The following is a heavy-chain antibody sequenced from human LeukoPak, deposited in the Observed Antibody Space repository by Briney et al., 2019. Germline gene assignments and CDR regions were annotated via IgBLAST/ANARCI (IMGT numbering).Heavy chain of an antibody. V-gene: IGHV3-7*01. CDR3: VRGGTYWTVS. CDR1: GFIFSDSY. J-gene: IGHJ5*01. Sequence: GGSLRLSCAASGFIFSDSYMSWVRQAPGKGLEWVATIKTDGSEKFHVDSVSGRFTIYRDNTKDSLFLQMNSLRVDDTAVYYCVRGGTYWTVSWGQGTLVTVSS. CDR2: IKTDGSEK.